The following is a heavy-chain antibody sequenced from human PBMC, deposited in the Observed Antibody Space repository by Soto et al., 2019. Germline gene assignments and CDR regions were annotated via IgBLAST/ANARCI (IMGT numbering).Heavy chain of an antibody. D-gene: IGHD6-13*01. Sequence: EVQLVESGGGLVQPGGSLRLSCAASGFTVSSNYMSWVRQAPGKGLEWVSVIYSGGSTYYADSVKGRFTISRDNSKNTRYLEMNSLRAEDTAVYYCARESDIAAAGTLGYWGQGTLVTVSS. CDR1: GFTVSSNY. V-gene: IGHV3-66*01. J-gene: IGHJ4*02. CDR2: IYSGGST. CDR3: ARESDIAAAGTLGY.